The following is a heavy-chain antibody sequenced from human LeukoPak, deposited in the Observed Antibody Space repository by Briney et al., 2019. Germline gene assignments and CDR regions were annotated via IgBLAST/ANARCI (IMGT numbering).Heavy chain of an antibody. D-gene: IGHD6-13*01. Sequence: GGSLRLSCAASGFTFSDYYMSWIRQAPGKGLEWVSYISSSGSTIYYADSVKGRFTISRDNAKNSLYLQMNSLRAEDTAVYYCARPGIAAAGTTVYYYYGMDVWGQGTTVTVSS. CDR3: ARPGIAAAGTTVYYYYGMDV. CDR2: ISSSGSTI. V-gene: IGHV3-11*01. J-gene: IGHJ6*02. CDR1: GFTFSDYY.